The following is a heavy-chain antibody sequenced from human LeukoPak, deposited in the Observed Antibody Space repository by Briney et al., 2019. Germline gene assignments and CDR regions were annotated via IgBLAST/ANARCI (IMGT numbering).Heavy chain of an antibody. CDR1: GYRFTGYN. V-gene: IGHV1-3*01. D-gene: IGHD1-14*01. J-gene: IGHJ4*02. CDR3: ARDQYNVIDS. CDR2: ISAENGDT. Sequence: ASVKVSCKASGYRFTGYNIDWVRQAPGQRPEWMGRISAENGDTKYSQKFQGRVTITRDTFASTSYMELSSLRSEDTAVYYCARDQYNVIDSWGQGTLVTVSS.